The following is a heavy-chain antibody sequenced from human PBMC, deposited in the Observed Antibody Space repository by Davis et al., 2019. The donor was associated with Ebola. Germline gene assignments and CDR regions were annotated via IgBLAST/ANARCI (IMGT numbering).Heavy chain of an antibody. CDR1: GGSISSYY. J-gene: IGHJ4*02. D-gene: IGHD6-13*01. Sequence: SETLSLTCTVSGGSISSYYWGWIRQPPGKGLEWIGYIYYSGSTNYNPSLKSRVTISVDTSKNQFSLKLSSVTAADTAVYYCARRASSSSWYNFFDYWGQGTLVTVSS. V-gene: IGHV4-59*08. CDR3: ARRASSSSWYNFFDY. CDR2: IYYSGST.